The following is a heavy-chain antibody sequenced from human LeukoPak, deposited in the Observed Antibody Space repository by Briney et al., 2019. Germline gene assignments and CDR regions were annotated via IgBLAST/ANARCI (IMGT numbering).Heavy chain of an antibody. CDR1: GGSFSGYY. CDR2: INRSGSA. V-gene: IGHV4-34*01. Sequence: SETLSLTCAVYGGSFSGYYWRGVRQPPGKGGEWIGEINRSGSANYNPSLKRRVTISLDTTKNHFSLNLTSVTAPDTAVYSCARRDYYDTNPWGQGTLVTVSS. CDR3: ARRDYYDTNP. J-gene: IGHJ5*02. D-gene: IGHD3-22*01.